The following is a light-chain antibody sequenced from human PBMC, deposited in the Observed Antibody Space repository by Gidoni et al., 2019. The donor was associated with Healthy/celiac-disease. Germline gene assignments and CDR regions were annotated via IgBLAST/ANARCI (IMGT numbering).Light chain of an antibody. CDR1: QGISSY. V-gene: IGKV1-8*01. CDR2: AAS. CDR3: QQYYSYPRYT. Sequence: AIRITQSPSSLSASTGDRVTITCRASQGISSYLAWYQQKPGKAPKLLIYAASTLQSGVPSRFSGSGCGTDFTLTISCLQSEDFTTYYCQQYYSYPRYTFGQGTKLEIK. J-gene: IGKJ2*01.